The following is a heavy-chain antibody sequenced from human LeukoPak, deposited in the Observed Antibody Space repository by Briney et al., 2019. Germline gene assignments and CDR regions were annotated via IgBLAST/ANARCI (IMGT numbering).Heavy chain of an antibody. D-gene: IGHD2-8*01. Sequence: ASVKVSCKASGYTFTSYDINWVRQATGQGLEWMGWMNPNSGNTGYAQKLQGRVTMTRNTSISTAYMELSSLRSEDTAVYYCARIAHRYCTNGVCYKPLGYWGQGTLVTVSS. CDR2: MNPNSGNT. J-gene: IGHJ4*02. V-gene: IGHV1-8*01. CDR1: GYTFTSYD. CDR3: ARIAHRYCTNGVCYKPLGY.